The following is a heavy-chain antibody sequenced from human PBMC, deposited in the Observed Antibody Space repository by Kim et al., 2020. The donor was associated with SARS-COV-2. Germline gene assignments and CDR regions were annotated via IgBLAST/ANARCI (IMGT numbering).Heavy chain of an antibody. Sequence: GGSLRLSCAASGFTFDDYAMHWVRQAPGKCLEWVSGISWNSGSIGYADSVKGRFTISRDNAKNSLYLQMNSLRAEDTALYYCAKDISPFDEYYFDYWGQGTLVAVSS. J-gene: IGHJ4*02. CDR2: ISWNSGSI. CDR3: AKDISPFDEYYFDY. CDR1: GFTFDDYA. V-gene: IGHV3-9*01. D-gene: IGHD2-21*01.